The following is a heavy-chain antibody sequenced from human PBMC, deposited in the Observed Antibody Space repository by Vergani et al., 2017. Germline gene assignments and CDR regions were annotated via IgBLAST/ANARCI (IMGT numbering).Heavy chain of an antibody. CDR1: GYTFTSYY. D-gene: IGHD2-15*01. J-gene: IGHJ6*02. CDR2: INPSGGST. Sequence: QVQLVQSGAEVKKPGASVKVSCKASGYTFTSYYMHWVRQAPGRGLEWMGIINPSGGSTSYAQKFQGRVTMTRVTSTSTVYMELSSLGSEDTAVYYCAREGEIYFCAGSCTYRWANYYYCMDVWGQGTTVTVPS. CDR3: AREGEIYFCAGSCTYRWANYYYCMDV. V-gene: IGHV1-46*03.